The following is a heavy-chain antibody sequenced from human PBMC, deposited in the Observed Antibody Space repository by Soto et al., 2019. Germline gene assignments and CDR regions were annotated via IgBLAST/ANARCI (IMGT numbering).Heavy chain of an antibody. CDR2: INHSGST. D-gene: IGHD5-18*01. Sequence: QVQLQQWGAGLLKPSETLSLTCAVYGGSFSGYYWSWIRQPPGKGLEWIGEINHSGSTNYNPSPKSRVTVSVDTSKNQFSLKLSSVTAADTAVYYCARGYSYGPASDYWGQGTLVTVSS. V-gene: IGHV4-34*01. CDR3: ARGYSYGPASDY. CDR1: GGSFSGYY. J-gene: IGHJ4*02.